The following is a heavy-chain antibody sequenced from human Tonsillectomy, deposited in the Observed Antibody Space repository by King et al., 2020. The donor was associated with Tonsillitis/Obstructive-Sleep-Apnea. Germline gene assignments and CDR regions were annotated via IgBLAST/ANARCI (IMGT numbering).Heavy chain of an antibody. CDR1: GGSISSYY. J-gene: IGHJ6*04. CDR3: ASSGISSSPSLDV. V-gene: IGHV4-59*01. D-gene: IGHD6-6*01. Sequence: QLQESGPGLVKPSETLSLTCTVSGGSISSYYWSWIRQPPGKGLEWIGYIYYSGSTNYNPSLKSRVTISVDTSKNQFSLKLSSVTAADTAVYYFASSGISSSPSLDVWGKGTTVTVSS. CDR2: IYYSGST.